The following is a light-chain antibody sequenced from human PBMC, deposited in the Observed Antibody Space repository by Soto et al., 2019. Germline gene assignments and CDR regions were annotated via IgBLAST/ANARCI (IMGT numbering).Light chain of an antibody. CDR1: QSVSSSF. J-gene: IGKJ1*01. CDR3: QQYGSIPWT. Sequence: EIVLTQSPGTLSLSPGERATLSCRASQSVSSSFLAWYQQKVGQAPRLLIYGASSRATGIPDRFSGSGSGTDFTLTISRLEPEDFAVYYCQQYGSIPWTFGQGTKVEIK. CDR2: GAS. V-gene: IGKV3-20*01.